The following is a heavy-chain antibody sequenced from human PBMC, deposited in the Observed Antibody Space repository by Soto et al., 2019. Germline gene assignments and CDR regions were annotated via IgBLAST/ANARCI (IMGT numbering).Heavy chain of an antibody. Sequence: QVQLVQSGAEVKKPGSSVKVSCKASGGTFSSYAISWVRQAPGQGLEWMGGIIPIFGTANYAQQFQGRVTITADKSTSTAYMELSSLRSEDTAVYYCARVIVVVPAATEGGAGWFDPWGQGPLVTVSS. D-gene: IGHD2-2*01. J-gene: IGHJ5*02. CDR2: IIPIFGTA. CDR1: GGTFSSYA. CDR3: ARVIVVVPAATEGGAGWFDP. V-gene: IGHV1-69*06.